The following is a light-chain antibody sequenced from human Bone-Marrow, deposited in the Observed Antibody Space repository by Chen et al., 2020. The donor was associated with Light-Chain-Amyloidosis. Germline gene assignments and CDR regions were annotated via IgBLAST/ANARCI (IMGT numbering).Light chain of an antibody. Sequence: EIVMTQSPATLSVSQGERATLPCRASQSVSSNLAWYQQKPGQAPRLLIYGASTRATGIPARFSGSWSGTEFTLTISSLQSEDFAVYYCQQYNNWPPLTFGGGTKVEIK. CDR2: GAS. CDR1: QSVSSN. J-gene: IGKJ4*01. CDR3: QQYNNWPPLT. V-gene: IGKV3-15*01.